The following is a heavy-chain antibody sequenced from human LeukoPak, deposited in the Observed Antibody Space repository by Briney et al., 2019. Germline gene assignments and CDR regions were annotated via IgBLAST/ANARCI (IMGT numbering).Heavy chain of an antibody. J-gene: IGHJ4*02. CDR2: ISSSGTTI. Sequence: GGSLRLSCAASGFTFSNYEMNWVRQVPGKGLEWVSYISSSGTTIHYADSVKGRFTISRDNANNSLSLQMNSLRAEDTAVYYCARAGQKYSSSSILFDYWGQGTLVTVSS. CDR1: GFTFSNYE. CDR3: ARAGQKYSSSSILFDY. D-gene: IGHD6-13*01. V-gene: IGHV3-48*03.